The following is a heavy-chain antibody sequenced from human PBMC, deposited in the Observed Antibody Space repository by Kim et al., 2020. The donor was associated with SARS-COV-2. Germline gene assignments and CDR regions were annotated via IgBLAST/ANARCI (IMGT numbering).Heavy chain of an antibody. J-gene: IGHJ4*02. V-gene: IGHV4-34*01. CDR2: INHSGST. D-gene: IGHD3-22*01. Sequence: SETLSLTCAVYGGSFSGYYWSWIRQPPGKGLEWIGEINHSGSTNYNPSLKRRVTISVDTSKNQFSLKLSSVTAADTAVYYCARRVDSSLSHAFDYWGQGTLVTVSS. CDR3: ARRVDSSLSHAFDY. CDR1: GGSFSGYY.